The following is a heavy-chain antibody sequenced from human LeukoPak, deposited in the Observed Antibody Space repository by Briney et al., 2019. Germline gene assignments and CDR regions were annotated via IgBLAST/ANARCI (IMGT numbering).Heavy chain of an antibody. Sequence: SETLSLTCTVSGGSISSGSYYWSWIRQPAGKGLEWIGRIYTSGSTNYNPSLKSRVTISVDTSKNQFSLKLSSVTAADTAVYYCARGQWLAGFDYWGQGTLVTVSS. D-gene: IGHD6-19*01. CDR2: IYTSGST. J-gene: IGHJ4*02. V-gene: IGHV4-61*02. CDR3: ARGQWLAGFDY. CDR1: GGSISSGSYY.